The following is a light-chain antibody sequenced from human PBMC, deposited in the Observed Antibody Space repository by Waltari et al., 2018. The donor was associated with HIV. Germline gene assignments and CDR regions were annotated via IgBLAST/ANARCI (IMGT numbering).Light chain of an antibody. Sequence: DIQMTQSPSTLSASVGDRVTITCRPRQNTSGWLAWYQQKPGKAPKLLIYRASSLESGVPSRFSGSGSGSEFTLTISSLQPDDFATYYCQQYNTNSPRTFGQGTKVEIK. CDR3: QQYNTNSPRT. CDR2: RAS. V-gene: IGKV1-5*03. J-gene: IGKJ1*01. CDR1: QNTSGW.